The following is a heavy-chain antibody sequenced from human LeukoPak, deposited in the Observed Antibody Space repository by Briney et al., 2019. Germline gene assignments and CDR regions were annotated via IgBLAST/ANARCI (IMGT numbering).Heavy chain of an antibody. D-gene: IGHD1-1*01. CDR2: IYYSGST. CDR3: ARERQLKSHAFDI. CDR1: GGSISSYY. Sequence: SETLSLTCTVSGGSISSYYWSWIRQPPGKGLEWIGYIYYSGSTNYNPSLKSRVTISVDTSKNQFSLKLSSVTAADTAVYYCARERQLKSHAFDIWGQGTMVTVSS. J-gene: IGHJ3*02. V-gene: IGHV4-59*01.